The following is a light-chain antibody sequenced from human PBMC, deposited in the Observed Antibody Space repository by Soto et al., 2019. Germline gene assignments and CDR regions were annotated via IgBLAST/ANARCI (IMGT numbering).Light chain of an antibody. J-gene: IGKJ2*01. CDR2: GVS. V-gene: IGKV3-20*01. CDR3: QHYGNSPST. CDR1: QSVSSGY. Sequence: ELVLTQSPATMYLSPGERASLSCSASQSVSSGYLAWYQQKPGQAPRLLIYGVSSRDTGIPNRFSGSGSVTGFTLTISRLEPEDFAVDYCQHYGNSPSTFGQGTRVEIK.